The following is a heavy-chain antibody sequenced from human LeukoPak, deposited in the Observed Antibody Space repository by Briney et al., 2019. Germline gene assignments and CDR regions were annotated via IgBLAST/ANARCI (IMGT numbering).Heavy chain of an antibody. Sequence: ASVKVSCKAYGYTFTNYAIQWVRQVPGQRLEWMGWINAGHGNTKYSQKLQGRVTITRDTSASTAYMELSSLRSEDTAVYYCARDSAVGPYYGMDVWGQGTTVTVSS. CDR1: GYTFTNYA. D-gene: IGHD6-19*01. CDR2: INAGHGNT. V-gene: IGHV1-3*01. CDR3: ARDSAVGPYYGMDV. J-gene: IGHJ6*02.